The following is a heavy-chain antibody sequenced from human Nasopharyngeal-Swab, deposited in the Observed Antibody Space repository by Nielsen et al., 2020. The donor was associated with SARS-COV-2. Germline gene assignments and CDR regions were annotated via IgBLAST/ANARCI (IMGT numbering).Heavy chain of an antibody. V-gene: IGHV3-48*03. J-gene: IGHJ6*02. D-gene: IGHD3-3*01. CDR3: AREGLRFLEWLEYYYYYGMDV. CDR2: ISSSGSTI. Sequence: GESLKISCAASGFTFSSYEMNWVRQAPGKGLEWVSYISSSGSTIYYADSVKGRFTISRDNAKNSLYLQMNSLRAEDTAVYYCAREGLRFLEWLEYYYYYGMDVWDQGTTVTVSS. CDR1: GFTFSSYE.